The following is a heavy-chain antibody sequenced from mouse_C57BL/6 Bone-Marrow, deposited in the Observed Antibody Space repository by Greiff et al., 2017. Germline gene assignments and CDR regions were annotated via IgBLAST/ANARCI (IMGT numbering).Heavy chain of an antibody. Sequence: QVPLQQSGAELVKPGASVKLSCKASGYTFTSYWMHWVKQRPGRGLEWIGRLAPNSGGTKYTEKFKSKATLTVDKPSSTAYMQLSSLTSEDSAVYYCAHGNYFYWYFAVWGTGTTVTVSS. CDR1: GYTFTSYW. V-gene: IGHV1-72*01. D-gene: IGHD2-1*01. CDR2: LAPNSGGT. J-gene: IGHJ1*03. CDR3: AHGNYFYWYFAV.